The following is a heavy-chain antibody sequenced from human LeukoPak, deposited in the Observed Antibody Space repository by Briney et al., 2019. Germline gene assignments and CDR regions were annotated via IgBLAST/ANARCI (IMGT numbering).Heavy chain of an antibody. CDR2: IYHSGST. CDR1: GGSISSSNW. V-gene: IGHV4-4*02. D-gene: IGHD3-22*01. Sequence: KSSETLSLTCAVSGGSISSSNWWSWVRPPPGKGLEWIGEIYHSGSTNYNPSLKSRVTISVDKSKNQFSLKLSSVTAADTAVYYCARVVMYYYDSSGYNTGSPWGQGTLVTVSS. CDR3: ARVVMYYYDSSGYNTGSP. J-gene: IGHJ5*02.